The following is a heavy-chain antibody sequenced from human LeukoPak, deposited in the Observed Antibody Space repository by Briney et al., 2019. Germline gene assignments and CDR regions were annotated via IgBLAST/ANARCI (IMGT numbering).Heavy chain of an antibody. CDR3: ARTVGYCSSTSCSGYYYYGMDV. D-gene: IGHD2-2*01. CDR2: INHSGST. J-gene: IGHJ6*02. Sequence: SETLSLTCAVYGGSFSGYYWSWIRQPPGKGLEWIGEINHSGSTNYNPSLKSRVTISVDTSKNQFSLKLSSVTAADTAVYYCARTVGYCSSTSCSGYYYYGMDVWGQGTTVTVSS. V-gene: IGHV4-34*01. CDR1: GGSFSGYY.